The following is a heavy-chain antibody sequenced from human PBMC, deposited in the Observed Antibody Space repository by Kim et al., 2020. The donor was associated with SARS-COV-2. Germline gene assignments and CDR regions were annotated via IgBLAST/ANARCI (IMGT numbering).Heavy chain of an antibody. CDR3: ARDSNPGVDV. Sequence: ASVKVSCKASGYTFTSYYIHWVRQAPGQGLEWLAIFNPGGGGTTYAQNFQGRVTMTRDTSTSTVYMELSSLRSEDTAVYYCARDSNPGVDVWGQGTTVTVSS. J-gene: IGHJ6*02. V-gene: IGHV1-46*01. CDR1: GYTFTSYY. D-gene: IGHD3-3*02. CDR2: FNPGGGGT.